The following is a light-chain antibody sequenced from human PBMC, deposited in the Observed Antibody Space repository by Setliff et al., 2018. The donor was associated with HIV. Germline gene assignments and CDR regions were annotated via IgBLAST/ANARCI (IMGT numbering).Light chain of an antibody. CDR1: SSNVGNYNL. CDR3: CSYAGSSTFI. CDR2: EVD. J-gene: IGLJ2*01. V-gene: IGLV2-23*02. Sequence: QSVLTQPASVSGSPGQSITISCTGTSSNVGNYNLASWYQQHPGNAPKLIVYEVDKRPSGVSSRFSGSKSGNTASLAISGLQAQDEADYYCCSYAGSSTFIFGGGTKVTVL.